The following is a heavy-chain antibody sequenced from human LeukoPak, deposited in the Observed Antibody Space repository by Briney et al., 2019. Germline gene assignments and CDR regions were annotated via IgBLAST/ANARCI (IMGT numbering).Heavy chain of an antibody. D-gene: IGHD2/OR15-2a*01. Sequence: PSETLSLTCTVSGASISSGGYHWSWIRQHPGKGLEWIGNDGSTSYNPSLKSRLTISVGTSKNQFSLKLSSVTAADTAIYYCAIYFVDGGGRGTWGQGTLVTVSS. V-gene: IGHV4-31*03. J-gene: IGHJ4*02. CDR3: AIYFVDGGGRGT. CDR1: GASISSGGYH. CDR2: DGST.